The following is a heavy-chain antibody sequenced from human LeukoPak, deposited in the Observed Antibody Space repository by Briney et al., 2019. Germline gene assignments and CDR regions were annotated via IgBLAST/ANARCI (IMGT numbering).Heavy chain of an antibody. CDR1: GGSFSGYY. J-gene: IGHJ4*02. V-gene: IGHV4-34*01. Sequence: SETLSLTCAVYGGSFSGYYWSWIRQPPGKGLEWIGEINHSGSTNYNPSLKSRVTISVDTSKNQFSLKLSSVTAADTAVYYCARGGYSYGYFDFWGQGTLVTVSS. D-gene: IGHD5-18*01. CDR3: ARGGYSYGYFDF. CDR2: INHSGST.